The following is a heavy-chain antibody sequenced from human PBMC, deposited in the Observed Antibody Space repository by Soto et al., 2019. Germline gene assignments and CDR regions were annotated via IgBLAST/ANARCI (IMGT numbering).Heavy chain of an antibody. V-gene: IGHV4-61*01. CDR1: LGSISSFCYS. CDR3: ARLDLSYSSSWGNWFDP. D-gene: IGHD6-13*01. J-gene: IGHJ5*02. Sequence: PSETLSLTCAVSLGSISSFCYSGSGARPPPGQGLEWIGYIYYSGSTNYNPSLKSRVTISVDTSKNPFSLKLSSVTAADTAVYYCARLDLSYSSSWGNWFDPWGQGTLVTVSS. CDR2: IYYSGST.